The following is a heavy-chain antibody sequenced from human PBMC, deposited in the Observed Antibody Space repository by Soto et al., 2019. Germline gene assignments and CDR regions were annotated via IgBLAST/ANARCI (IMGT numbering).Heavy chain of an antibody. CDR2: ISSSGSTI. CDR1: GFTFSSYE. CDR3: ATVSYCSGGSCYSGFDY. V-gene: IGHV3-48*03. D-gene: IGHD2-15*01. Sequence: EVQLVESGGGLVQPGGSLRLSCAASGFTFSSYEMNWVRQAPGKGLEWVSYISSSGSTIYYADSVKGRFTISRDNAKNCLYLQMNSLRAEDTAVYYCATVSYCSGGSCYSGFDYWGQGTLVTVSS. J-gene: IGHJ4*02.